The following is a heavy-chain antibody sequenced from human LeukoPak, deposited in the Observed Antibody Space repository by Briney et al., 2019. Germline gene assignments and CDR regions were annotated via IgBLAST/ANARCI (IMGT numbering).Heavy chain of an antibody. CDR1: GGSISSYY. J-gene: IGHJ3*02. D-gene: IGHD2-15*01. CDR3: ATLSVVAATRSDAFDI. CDR2: IYYSGST. Sequence: SETLSLTCTVSGGSISSYYWSWIRQPPGKGLEWIGYIYYSGSTNYNPSLKSRVTISVDTSKNQFSLKLSSVTAADTAVYYCATLSVVAATRSDAFDIWGQGTMVTVPS. V-gene: IGHV4-59*01.